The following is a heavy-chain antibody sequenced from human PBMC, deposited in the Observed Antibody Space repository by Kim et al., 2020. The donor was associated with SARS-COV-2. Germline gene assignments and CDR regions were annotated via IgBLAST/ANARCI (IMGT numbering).Heavy chain of an antibody. V-gene: IGHV4-31*02. J-gene: IGHJ4*02. CDR2: GSP. D-gene: IGHD3-3*01. CDR3: ARGEWLFDY. Sequence: GSPYPNPSLKSRVTISVDTSKSPFSLRLSSVTAADTAVYYCARGEWLFDYWGQGTLVTVSS.